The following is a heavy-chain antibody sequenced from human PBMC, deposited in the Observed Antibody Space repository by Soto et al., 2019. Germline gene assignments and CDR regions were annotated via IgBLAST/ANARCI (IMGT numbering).Heavy chain of an antibody. V-gene: IGHV4-34*01. CDR3: ARGLGGSSWYGRAYYYYGMDV. CDR1: GGSFSGYY. CDR2: INHSGST. Sequence: PSETLSLTCAVYGGSFSGYYWSWIRQPPGKGLEWIGEINHSGSTNYNPSLKSRVTISVDTSKNQFSLKLSSVTAADTAVYYCARGLGGSSWYGRAYYYYGMDVWGQGTTVTVSS. J-gene: IGHJ6*02. D-gene: IGHD6-13*01.